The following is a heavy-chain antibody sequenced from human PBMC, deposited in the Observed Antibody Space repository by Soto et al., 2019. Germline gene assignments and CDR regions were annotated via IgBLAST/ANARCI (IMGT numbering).Heavy chain of an antibody. CDR1: GFTFTRYR. CDR3: ARESEDLTSNFDY. V-gene: IGHV3-21*06. J-gene: IGHJ4*02. Sequence: EVQLVESGGGLVKPGGSLRLSCAASGFTFTRYRMNWVRLAPGKGLEWVSSISSTTNYIYYGDSMKGRFTISRDNAKNSLYLEMNSLRAEDTAVYYCARESEDLTSNFDYWGQGTLVTVSS. CDR2: ISSTTNYI.